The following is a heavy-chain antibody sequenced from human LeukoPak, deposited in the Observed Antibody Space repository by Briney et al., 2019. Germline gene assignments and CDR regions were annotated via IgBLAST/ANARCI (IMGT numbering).Heavy chain of an antibody. Sequence: GGSLRLSCAASGFTFGAYAMHWVRQAPGKGLGWVAVIWYDGSNNYHAVSLKDRFTISRDNSKNTLYLQINSLRAEDTAVYYCARQVGNAGWYFDYWGQGALVTVSS. CDR3: ARQVGNAGWYFDY. CDR2: IWYDGSNN. CDR1: GFTFGAYA. D-gene: IGHD6-19*01. J-gene: IGHJ4*02. V-gene: IGHV3-33*01.